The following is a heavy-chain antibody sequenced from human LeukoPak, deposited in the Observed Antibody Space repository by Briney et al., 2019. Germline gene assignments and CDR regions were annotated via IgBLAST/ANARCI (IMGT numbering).Heavy chain of an antibody. CDR3: ARVYYYGSGSYLSGFDI. D-gene: IGHD3-10*01. V-gene: IGHV4-39*01. CDR2: VHHNGST. CDR1: GDSISSSSYY. Sequence: PSQTLSLTCTVSGDSISSSSYYWGWIRQPPGKGLEWIGSVHHNGSTYYTPSLKSRVTISVGTSKNQFSLKPSSVTAADTAVYQCARVYYYGSGSYLSGFDIWGQGTMVTVSS. J-gene: IGHJ3*02.